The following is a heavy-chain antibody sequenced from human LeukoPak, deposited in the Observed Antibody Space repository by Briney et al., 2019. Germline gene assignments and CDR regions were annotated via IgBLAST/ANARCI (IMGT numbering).Heavy chain of an antibody. Sequence: SETLSLTCTVSGGSISSYYWSWIRQPPGKGLEWIGYIYYSGSTNYNPSLKNRVTISVDTSKNQFSLKLSSVTAADTAVYYCAREERDPFTIDYWGQGTLVTVSS. CDR3: AREERDPFTIDY. CDR2: IYYSGST. J-gene: IGHJ4*02. CDR1: GGSISSYY. V-gene: IGHV4-59*01.